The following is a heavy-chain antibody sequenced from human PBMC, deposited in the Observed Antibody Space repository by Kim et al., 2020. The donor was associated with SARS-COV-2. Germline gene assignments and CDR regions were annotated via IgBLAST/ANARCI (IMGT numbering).Heavy chain of an antibody. CDR2: ISSSSSTI. CDR3: ARDYYYDSSGYRGPFDI. CDR1: GFTFSSYS. V-gene: IGHV3-48*02. J-gene: IGHJ3*02. D-gene: IGHD3-22*01. Sequence: GGSLRLSCAASGFTFSSYSMNWVRQAPGKGLEWVSYISSSSSTIYYADSVKGRFTISRDNAKNSLYLQMNSLRDEDTAVYYCARDYYYDSSGYRGPFDIWGQGTMVPVSS.